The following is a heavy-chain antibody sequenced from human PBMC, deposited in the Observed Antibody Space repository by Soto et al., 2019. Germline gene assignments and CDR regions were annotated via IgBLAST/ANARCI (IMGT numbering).Heavy chain of an antibody. CDR2: IYPGDSRT. Sequence: VQLVQSGAEVKKPGESLKISCKGFGYSFTTYWIAWVRQMPGKGLEWMGIIYPGDSRTRYSPSIQVQVTISADESISTAYLQWSSLMASDTAVYYCDRDLDYCCNPDWCDPWVQETLVTVSS. V-gene: IGHV5-51*01. D-gene: IGHD4-17*01. CDR3: DRDLDYCCNPDWCDP. J-gene: IGHJ5*02. CDR1: GYSFTTYW.